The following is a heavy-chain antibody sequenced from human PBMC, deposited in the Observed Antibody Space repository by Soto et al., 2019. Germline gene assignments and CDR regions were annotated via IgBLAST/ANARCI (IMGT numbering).Heavy chain of an antibody. D-gene: IGHD2-15*01. CDR1: GDTFKSYA. J-gene: IGHJ6*02. CDR2: IIPLFGTA. CDR3: ARDTDVVVVAATLNFYYYGLDV. V-gene: IGHV1-69*18. Sequence: QVQLVQSGAEVKKPGSSVKVSCKVSGDTFKSYAFSWVRQAPGQGLEWMGRIIPLFGTADYPLRFQGRVTVCADECTSTAYMELSSLRSEDTAVYYCARDTDVVVVAATLNFYYYGLDVWGQGTTVTVSS.